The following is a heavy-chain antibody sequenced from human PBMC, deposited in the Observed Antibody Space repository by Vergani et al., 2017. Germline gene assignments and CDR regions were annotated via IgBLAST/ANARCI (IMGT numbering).Heavy chain of an antibody. CDR3: AKGDTMVRGVKYYFDY. CDR1: GFTFSSYA. CDR2: ISGSGGST. J-gene: IGHJ4*02. V-gene: IGHV3-23*04. Sequence: EVQLVESGGGLVQPGGSLRLSCAASGFTFSSYAMSWVRQAPGKGLEWVSAISGSGGSTYYADSVKGRFTISRDNSKNTLYLQMNSLRAEDTAVYYCAKGDTMVRGVKYYFDYWGQGTLVIVSS. D-gene: IGHD3-10*01.